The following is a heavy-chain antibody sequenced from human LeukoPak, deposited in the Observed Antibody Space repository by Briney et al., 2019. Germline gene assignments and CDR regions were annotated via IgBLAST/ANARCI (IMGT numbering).Heavy chain of an antibody. CDR2: IIPLLGIA. J-gene: IGHJ4*02. Sequence: SVKVSCKASGYTFTCYYMHWVRQAPGQGLEWMGRIIPLLGIAKYAQNFQGRVTITADKSTSTSYMELSSLRSEDTAVYYCAREEYCGGDCYSEFEYWGQGTLVTVSS. CDR3: AREEYCGGDCYSEFEY. D-gene: IGHD2-21*02. V-gene: IGHV1-69*04. CDR1: GYTFTCYY.